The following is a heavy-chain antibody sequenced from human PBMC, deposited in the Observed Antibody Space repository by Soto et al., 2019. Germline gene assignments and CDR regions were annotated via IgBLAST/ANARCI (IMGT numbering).Heavy chain of an antibody. J-gene: IGHJ4*02. Sequence: EVQLLESGGDLVQPGGSLRLSCAASGFTFSNYAMSWVRQAPGKGLEWVSSIIGRGGSTYADSVKGPFAISRDNSKNTLYMPMNRLKAEDTALYYCAKSNLYCARAKCYVFEYWGQGTLVTVSS. CDR1: GFTFSNYA. D-gene: IGHD2-8*01. CDR3: AKSNLYCARAKCYVFEY. CDR2: IIGRGGST. V-gene: IGHV3-23*01.